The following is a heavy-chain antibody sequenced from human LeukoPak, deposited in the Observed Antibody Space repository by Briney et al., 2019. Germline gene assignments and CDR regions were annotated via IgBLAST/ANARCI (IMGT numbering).Heavy chain of an antibody. Sequence: PGGSLRLSCAASGFTFASYWMSWVCQTPEKGLEWVADISDDGSAKYYLDSVKGRFTISRDNTKKSLYLQVNSLRADDTAVYYCHSGRYYDAHDYWGQGTLVTVSS. CDR3: HSGRYYDAHDY. J-gene: IGHJ4*02. CDR1: GFTFASYW. D-gene: IGHD3-10*01. V-gene: IGHV3-7*01. CDR2: ISDDGSAK.